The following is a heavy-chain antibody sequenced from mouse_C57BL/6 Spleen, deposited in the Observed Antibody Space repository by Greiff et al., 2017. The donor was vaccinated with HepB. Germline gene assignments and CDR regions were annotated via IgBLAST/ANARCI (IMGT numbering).Heavy chain of an antibody. CDR1: GYTFTDYN. CDR2: INPNNGGT. V-gene: IGHV1-18*01. D-gene: IGHD2-3*01. Sequence: VHVKQSGPELVKPGASVKIPCKASGYTFTDYNMDWVKQSHGKSLEWIGDINPNNGGTIYNQKFKGKATLTVDKSSSTAYMELRSLTSEDTAVYYCARRGDGYFWYFDVWGTGTTVTVSS. CDR3: ARRGDGYFWYFDV. J-gene: IGHJ1*03.